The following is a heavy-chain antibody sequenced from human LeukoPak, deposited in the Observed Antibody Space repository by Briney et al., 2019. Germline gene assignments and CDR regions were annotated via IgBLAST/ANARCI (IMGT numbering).Heavy chain of an antibody. CDR3: ARDPYYYGSETENYFDY. J-gene: IGHJ4*02. D-gene: IGHD3-10*01. V-gene: IGHV3-30*04. CDR1: GFTFSSYA. CDR2: ISYDGSKK. Sequence: GGSLRLSWAASGFTFSSYAMHWVRQAPGKGLEWVAVISYDGSKKYYAVSVKGRFTISRDNSKNTLYLQMNSLRAEDTAVYYCARDPYYYGSETENYFDYWGQGTLVTVSS.